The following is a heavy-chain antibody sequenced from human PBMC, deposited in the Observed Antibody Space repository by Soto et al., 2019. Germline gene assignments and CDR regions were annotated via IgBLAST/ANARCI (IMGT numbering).Heavy chain of an antibody. D-gene: IGHD2-15*01. CDR2: IIPIFGTP. CDR3: ARGLECRGYCLDKPTWFGP. V-gene: IGHV1-69*06. Sequence: QVQLVQSGAEVKKSGSSVKVSCKASGGTFSTYTFSWVRQAPGQGLEWMGRIIPIFGTPYYAQKFQGRVTITADKSTSTVYMELSSLVSDDTAVYFCARGLECRGYCLDKPTWFGPWGQGTLVTVSS. J-gene: IGHJ5*02. CDR1: GGTFSTYT.